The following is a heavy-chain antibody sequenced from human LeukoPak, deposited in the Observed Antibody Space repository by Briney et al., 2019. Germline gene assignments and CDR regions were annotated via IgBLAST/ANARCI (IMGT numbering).Heavy chain of an antibody. CDR2: MIPIFGTA. D-gene: IGHD2-15*01. V-gene: IGHV1-69*01. CDR1: GGTFSXYA. CDR3: ARGGLYCSGGSCPADY. Sequence: KVSCKASGGTFSXYAISWVRQAPGQGLEGMGGMIPIFGTANYAQKFQGRVTITADESTSTAYMELSSLRSEDTAVYYCARGGLYCSGGSCPADYWGQGTLVTVSS. J-gene: IGHJ4*02.